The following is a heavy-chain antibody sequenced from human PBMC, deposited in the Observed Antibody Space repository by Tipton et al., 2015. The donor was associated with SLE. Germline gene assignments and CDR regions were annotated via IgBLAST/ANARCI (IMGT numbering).Heavy chain of an antibody. CDR1: GGSISGSSYY. CDR3: ARYYCTTTRCYYFDY. Sequence: TLSLTCTVSGGSISGSSYYWGWIRQPPGKGLEWIGSIYYSGSTYYNPSLKSRVTISVYTSKNQFSLKLRSVTAADTAVYFCARYYCTTTRCYYFDYWGRGTLVTVSS. CDR2: IYYSGST. J-gene: IGHJ4*02. D-gene: IGHD2-2*01. V-gene: IGHV4-39*07.